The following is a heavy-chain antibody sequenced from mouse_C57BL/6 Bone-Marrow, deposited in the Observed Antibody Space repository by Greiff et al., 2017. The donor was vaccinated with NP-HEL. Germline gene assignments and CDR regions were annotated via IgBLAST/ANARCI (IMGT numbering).Heavy chain of an antibody. CDR2: IRSKSNNYAT. CDR1: GFSFNTYA. CDR3: EGLYCYGGYFEV. Sequence: DVTLVGSGGGLVQPKGSLKLSCAASGFSFNTYALTWVRQAPGKGVEWVARIRSKSNNYATYYADSVKDRFTTSRDDSESMLYLQMNNLTTEDTAMYYCEGLYCYGGYFEVWGTETTVTVSS. V-gene: IGHV10-1*01. J-gene: IGHJ1*03. D-gene: IGHD1-1*01.